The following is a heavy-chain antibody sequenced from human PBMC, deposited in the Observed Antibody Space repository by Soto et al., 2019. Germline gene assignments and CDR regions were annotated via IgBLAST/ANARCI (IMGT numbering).Heavy chain of an antibody. D-gene: IGHD1-26*01. J-gene: IGHJ4*02. CDR1: GYTFTSYY. V-gene: IGHV1-46*01. Sequence: ASVKVSCKASGYTFTSYYMHWVRQAPGQGLEWMGIINPSGGSTSYAQKFQGRVTMTRDTSTSTVYMELSSLRSEDTAVYYCAGIVGATGPFDDWGQGTLVTVSS. CDR2: INPSGGST. CDR3: AGIVGATGPFDD.